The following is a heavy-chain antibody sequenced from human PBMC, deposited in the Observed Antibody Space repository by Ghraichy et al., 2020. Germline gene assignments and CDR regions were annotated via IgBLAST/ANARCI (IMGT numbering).Heavy chain of an antibody. CDR2: IYHSGST. CDR1: GGSISSGGYS. V-gene: IGHV4-30-2*01. Sequence: SETLSLTCAVSGGSISSGGYSWSWIRQPPGKGLEWIGYIYHSGSTYYNPSLKSRVTISVDRSKNQFSLKLSSVTAADTAVYYCARDGPYDSSGYYTGAFDIWGQGTMVTVSS. J-gene: IGHJ3*02. D-gene: IGHD3-22*01. CDR3: ARDGPYDSSGYYTGAFDI.